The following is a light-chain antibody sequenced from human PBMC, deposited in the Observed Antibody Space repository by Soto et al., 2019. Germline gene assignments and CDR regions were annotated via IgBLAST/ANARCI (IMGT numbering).Light chain of an antibody. CDR3: QEYNNWPLLT. J-gene: IGKJ5*01. CDR2: HAS. CDR1: QSVNSK. V-gene: IGKV3D-15*01. Sequence: EIVMTQSPATLSLSPGERATLSCRASQSVNSKLAWYQQKPGQSPRLVIYHASTRATGIPARFSGSGSGTGFTLTISSLQSEDFAVYYCQEYNNWPLLTFGQGTRLEI.